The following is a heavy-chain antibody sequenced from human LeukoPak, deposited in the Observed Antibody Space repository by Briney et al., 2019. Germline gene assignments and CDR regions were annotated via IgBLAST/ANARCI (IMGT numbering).Heavy chain of an antibody. Sequence: GASVKVSCKASGGTFSSYTISWVRQAPGQGLEWMGLINPSGGSTNYAQKFQGRVTMTRDTSTSIVYMELSSLRSEDTAVYYCAKTLYIAAAPGGFDYWGQGTLVAVSS. V-gene: IGHV1-46*01. CDR2: INPSGGST. CDR3: AKTLYIAAAPGGFDY. CDR1: GGTFSSYT. D-gene: IGHD6-13*01. J-gene: IGHJ4*02.